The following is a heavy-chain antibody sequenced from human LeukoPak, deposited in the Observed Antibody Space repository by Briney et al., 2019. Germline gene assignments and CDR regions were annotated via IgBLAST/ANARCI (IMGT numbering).Heavy chain of an antibody. CDR2: ISSSGSTL. D-gene: IGHD1-20*01. Sequence: GRSLRLSCAASGFTFSDYYMSWIRQAPGKGLEWVSYISSSGSTLDYADSVKGRITISRDNAKNSLYLQMNSLRAEDTAVYYCARRRYNWNAIDYWGQGTLVTVSS. J-gene: IGHJ4*02. CDR3: ARRRYNWNAIDY. V-gene: IGHV3-11*01. CDR1: GFTFSDYY.